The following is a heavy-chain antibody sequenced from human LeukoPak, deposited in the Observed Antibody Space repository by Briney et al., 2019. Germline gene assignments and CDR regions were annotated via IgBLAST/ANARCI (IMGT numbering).Heavy chain of an antibody. Sequence: SQTLSLTCTVSGGSISSGGYYWSWIRQHPGKGLEWIGYIYYGGSTYYNPSLKSRVTISVDTSKNQFSLKLSSVTAADTAVYYCARTTHDYYYYGMDVWGQGTTVTVSS. CDR1: GGSISSGGYY. V-gene: IGHV4-31*03. J-gene: IGHJ6*02. CDR3: ARTTHDYYYYGMDV. D-gene: IGHD4-17*01. CDR2: IYYGGST.